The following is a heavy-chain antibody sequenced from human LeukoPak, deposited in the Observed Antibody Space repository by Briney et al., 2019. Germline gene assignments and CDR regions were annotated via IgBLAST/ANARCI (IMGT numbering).Heavy chain of an antibody. CDR2: IRSKANGGTT. V-gene: IGHV3-49*03. Sequence: GGSLRLSCTASGFTFGDYAMSWFRQAPGKGLEWVGFIRSKANGGTTEYAASVKGRFTISRDDSKSIAYLQMNSLKTEDTAVYYCTTGYDYGDSDFDYWGQGTLVTVSS. J-gene: IGHJ4*02. CDR3: TTGYDYGDSDFDY. D-gene: IGHD4-17*01. CDR1: GFTFGDYA.